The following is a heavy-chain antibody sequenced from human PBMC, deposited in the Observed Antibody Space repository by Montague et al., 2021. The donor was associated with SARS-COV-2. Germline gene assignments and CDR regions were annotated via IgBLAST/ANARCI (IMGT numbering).Heavy chain of an antibody. D-gene: IGHD2-2*02. CDR3: ARLGDGIVPSPILGLGPYYSFYYMDV. Sequence: SXTLSLTCAVSGGSFSRYYWSWIRQPPGKGLEWIGEISHNGNTKYNPSLQSRVSISLDTSRNQFSLKVSSVTAADTAIYYCARLGDGIVPSPILGLGPYYSFYYMDVWGKGTTVTVSS. CDR2: ISHNGNT. CDR1: GGSFSRYY. V-gene: IGHV4-34*01. J-gene: IGHJ6*03.